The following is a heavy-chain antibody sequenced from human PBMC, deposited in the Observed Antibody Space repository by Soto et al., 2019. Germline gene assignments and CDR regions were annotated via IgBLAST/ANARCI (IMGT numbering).Heavy chain of an antibody. D-gene: IGHD6-6*01. V-gene: IGHV4-34*01. CDR2: INHSGST. J-gene: IGHJ6*02. Sequence: SETLSLTCAVYGGSFSGYYWSWIRQPPGKGLEWIGEINHSGSTNYNPSLKSRVTISLDTSKNQFSLKLSAVTAADTAVYYCARGVLAAPTGYYYYGMDVWGQGTTVTVSS. CDR1: GGSFSGYY. CDR3: ARGVLAAPTGYYYYGMDV.